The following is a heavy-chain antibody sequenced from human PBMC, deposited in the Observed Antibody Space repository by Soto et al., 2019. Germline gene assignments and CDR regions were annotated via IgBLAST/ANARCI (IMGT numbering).Heavy chain of an antibody. D-gene: IGHD2-15*01. Sequence: PSETLSLTCTVSGGSISSGGYYWSWIRQHQGKGLEWIGYIYYSGSTYYNPSLKSRVTISVDTSKNQFSLKLSSVTAADTAVYYCARGLVVVAATRGYFDYWGQGTLVTVSS. CDR3: ARGLVVVAATRGYFDY. J-gene: IGHJ4*02. V-gene: IGHV4-31*03. CDR1: GGSISSGGYY. CDR2: IYYSGST.